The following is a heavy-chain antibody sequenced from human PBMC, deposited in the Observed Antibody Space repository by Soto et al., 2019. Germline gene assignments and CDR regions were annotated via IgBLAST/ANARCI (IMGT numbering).Heavy chain of an antibody. D-gene: IGHD5-18*01. CDR1: GGTFSSYA. V-gene: IGHV1-69*06. CDR3: ARVGGTGGYTYGLDY. Sequence: QVQLVQSGAEVKKPGSSVKVSCKASGGTFSSYAISWVRQAPGPGLEWMGGIIPVFGTGIYAQKFQGRVTSTADKSTNTAYMELSSLRSEDTAVYFCARVGGTGGYTYGLDYWGQGTLVTVSS. J-gene: IGHJ4*02. CDR2: IIPVFGTG.